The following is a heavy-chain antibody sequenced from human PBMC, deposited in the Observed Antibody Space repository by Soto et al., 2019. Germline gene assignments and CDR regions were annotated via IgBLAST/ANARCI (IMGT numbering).Heavy chain of an antibody. CDR3: AREGIGGHSKGFDP. V-gene: IGHV1-18*04. J-gene: IGHJ5*02. CDR2: ISPNNGNT. D-gene: IGHD6-13*01. CDR1: GYIFTTYS. Sequence: QVQLVQSGTEVKKPGASVKVSCKASGYIFTTYSIAWVRQAPGQGLEWMGWISPNNGNTNYAQKVQGRVTMTTDTSTSTAYMELRIMTSNDKAVDYCAREGIGGHSKGFDPWGQGTLVNVSS.